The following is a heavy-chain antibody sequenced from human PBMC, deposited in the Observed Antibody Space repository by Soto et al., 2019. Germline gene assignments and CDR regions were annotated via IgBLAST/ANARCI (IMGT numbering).Heavy chain of an antibody. J-gene: IGHJ5*02. V-gene: IGHV3-64D*08. CDR2: ISSNGGST. Sequence: GGSLRLSCLASGFTFSSYAMHWVRQAPGKGLEYVSAISSNGGSTYYADSVKGRFTISRDNSKNTLYLQMSSLRAEDTAVYYCVKDHMVRGVIEENWFDPWGQGTLVTVSS. D-gene: IGHD3-10*01. CDR1: GFTFSSYA. CDR3: VKDHMVRGVIEENWFDP.